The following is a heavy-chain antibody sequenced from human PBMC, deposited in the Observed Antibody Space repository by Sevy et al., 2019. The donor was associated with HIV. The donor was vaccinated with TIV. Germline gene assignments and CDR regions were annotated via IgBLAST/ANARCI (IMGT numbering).Heavy chain of an antibody. J-gene: IGHJ3*02. CDR3: ARPRFLSLFSAAAFAI. D-gene: IGHD3-3*01. Sequence: GGSLRLSCTASGFVFSSYAMHWVRQAPGKGVEWVAFIAYDGSNKNYADSVKGRFTLSRDNSKNTLYLQMNSLGAEDTAVYYCARPRFLSLFSAAAFAIWGQGTMVTDSS. CDR1: GFVFSSYA. CDR2: IAYDGSNK. V-gene: IGHV3-30*04.